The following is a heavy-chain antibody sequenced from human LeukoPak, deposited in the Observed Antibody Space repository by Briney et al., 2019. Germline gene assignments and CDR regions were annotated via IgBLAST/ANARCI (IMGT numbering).Heavy chain of an antibody. J-gene: IGHJ5*02. CDR1: GFTFSGYA. V-gene: IGHV3-30*04. CDR3: ASPRWYDP. Sequence: PGRSLRLSCAASGFTFSGYAMHWVRQAPGKGLEWVAVISYDGSSKNFADSVKDRFTISRDNSKNTLYLQMNSLRVDDTAVYYCASPRWYDPWGQGTLVTVSS. CDR2: ISYDGSSK.